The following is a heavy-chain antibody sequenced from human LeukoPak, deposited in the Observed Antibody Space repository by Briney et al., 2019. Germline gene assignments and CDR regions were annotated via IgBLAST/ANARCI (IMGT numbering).Heavy chain of an antibody. V-gene: IGHV4-34*01. Sequence: GSLRLSCSASGFTFSTYAMHWVRQAPGKGLEWIGEINHSGSTNYNPSLKSRVTISVDTSKNQFSLKLSSVTAADTAVYYCARIGTAPWGQGTLVTVSS. D-gene: IGHD2-8*02. CDR1: GFTFSTYA. J-gene: IGHJ4*02. CDR3: ARIGTAP. CDR2: INHSGST.